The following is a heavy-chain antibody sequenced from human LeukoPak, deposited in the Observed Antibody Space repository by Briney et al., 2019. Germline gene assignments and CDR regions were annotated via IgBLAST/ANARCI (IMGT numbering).Heavy chain of an antibody. CDR2: IYYSGST. V-gene: IGHV4-59*08. D-gene: IGHD6-19*01. CDR3: ARRHNSGWFVY. Sequence: SETLSLTCTVSAGSISSYYWSWIRQPPGKGLEWIGYIYYSGSTNYNPSLRSRVTISVDTSKNQFSLRLSSVTAADTAVYYCARRHNSGWFVYWGQGILVTVSS. J-gene: IGHJ5*01. CDR1: AGSISSYY.